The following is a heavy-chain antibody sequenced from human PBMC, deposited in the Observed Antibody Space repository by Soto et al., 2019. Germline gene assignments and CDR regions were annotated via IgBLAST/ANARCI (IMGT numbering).Heavy chain of an antibody. Sequence: EVQLVESGGGLVQPGRSLRLSCVASGFTFDDYNMHWVRQTPGKGLEWVSGVSWNSDITGYADSVKGRFTISRDNAKNSLYLQMNSLRAEDTAMYYCAKDRLRGYVTFDYLGQGTLVTVSS. D-gene: IGHD1-1*01. CDR1: GFTFDDYN. CDR3: AKDRLRGYVTFDY. V-gene: IGHV3-9*01. CDR2: VSWNSDIT. J-gene: IGHJ4*02.